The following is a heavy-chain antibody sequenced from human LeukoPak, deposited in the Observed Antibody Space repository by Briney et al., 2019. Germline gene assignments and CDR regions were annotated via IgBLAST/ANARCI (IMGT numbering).Heavy chain of an antibody. D-gene: IGHD3-10*01. CDR2: IYNSGTT. Sequence: TSETLSLTCTVSGGSISTYSWNWIRQPPGKGLEWIGRIYNSGTTNYNPSLGRRVTISVDTSINQLSLKLSSVTAADTAVYYCARRVQEAKSIGSANWLDPWGQGILVTVSS. J-gene: IGHJ5*02. CDR3: ARRVQEAKSIGSANWLDP. V-gene: IGHV4-4*09. CDR1: GGSISTYS.